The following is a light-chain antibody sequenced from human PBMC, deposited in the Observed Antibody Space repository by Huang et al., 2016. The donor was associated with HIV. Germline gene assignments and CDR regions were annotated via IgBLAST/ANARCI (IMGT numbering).Light chain of an antibody. CDR3: QQYNRWPRT. V-gene: IGKV3-15*01. CDR1: QGIGNK. J-gene: IGKJ2*01. CDR2: DAS. Sequence: TQSPATLSVSPGERATLSCRASQGIGNKLAWYQVKPGQAPRLLIFDASYRATDVPARFSGGGSDIDCTLTISDLQSEDSAVYYCQQYNRWPRTFGQGTEVEIK.